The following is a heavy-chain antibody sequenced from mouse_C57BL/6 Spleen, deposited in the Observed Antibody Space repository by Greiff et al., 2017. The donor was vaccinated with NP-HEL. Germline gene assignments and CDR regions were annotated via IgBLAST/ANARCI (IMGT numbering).Heavy chain of an antibody. J-gene: IGHJ3*01. D-gene: IGHD2-2*01. CDR2: INPNNGGT. CDR3: AAYGYDATGAGFAY. V-gene: IGHV1-18*01. Sequence: EVQLQQSGPELVKPGASVKIPCKASGYTFTDYNMDWVKQSHGKSLEWIGDINPNNGGTIYNQKFKGKATLTVDKSSSTAYMELRSLTSEDTAVYYCAAYGYDATGAGFAYWGQGTLVTVSA. CDR1: GYTFTDYN.